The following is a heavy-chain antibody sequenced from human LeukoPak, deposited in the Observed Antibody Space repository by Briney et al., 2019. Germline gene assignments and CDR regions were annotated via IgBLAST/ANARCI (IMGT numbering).Heavy chain of an antibody. V-gene: IGHV4-4*07. J-gene: IGHJ4*02. D-gene: IGHD3-10*01. CDR1: GGSISSYY. Sequence: SETLSLSCTVSGGSISSYYWSWIRQPAGKGLEWIGRIYTSGSTNYNPSLKSRVTMSVDTSKNQFSLKLSSVTAADTAVYYCASEHYYGSGSFYSYWGQGTLVTVSS. CDR2: IYTSGST. CDR3: ASEHYYGSGSFYSY.